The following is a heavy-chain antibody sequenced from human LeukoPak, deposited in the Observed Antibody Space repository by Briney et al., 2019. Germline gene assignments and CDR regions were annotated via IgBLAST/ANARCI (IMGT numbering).Heavy chain of an antibody. CDR1: CGSLRRGGGY. Sequence: SQTLSLTWTVACGSLRRGGGYWAWVRQPPGGGLGWIGYISDSGSTYYTPSLRSRLTISSDTSKNQFSLRLISVTAADTAVFYCARVPIIRGVIEDWGQGILVSISS. J-gene: IGHJ4*02. CDR2: ISDSGST. CDR3: ARVPIIRGVIED. V-gene: IGHV4-31*02. D-gene: IGHD3-10*01.